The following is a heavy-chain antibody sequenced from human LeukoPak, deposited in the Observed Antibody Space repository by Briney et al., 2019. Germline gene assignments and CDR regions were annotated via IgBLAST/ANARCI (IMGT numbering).Heavy chain of an antibody. CDR1: GFTFSNYA. J-gene: IGHJ4*02. V-gene: IGHV3-23*01. CDR2: ISNSGGGT. D-gene: IGHD6-25*01. Sequence: GGSLRLSCAASGFTFSNYAMSWVRQAPGKGLEWVSSISNSGGGTYHADSVKGRFTISRDNSRNTLYLQMSSLRAEDTAVYYCAKYHGGTYSSGPVYFDYWGQGTLVTVSS. CDR3: AKYHGGTYSSGPVYFDY.